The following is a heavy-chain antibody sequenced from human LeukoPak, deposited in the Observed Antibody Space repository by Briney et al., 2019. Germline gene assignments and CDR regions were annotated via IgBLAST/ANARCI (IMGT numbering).Heavy chain of an antibody. Sequence: ASVKVSCKASGGTFSSYAISWVRQAPGQGLEWMGGIIPIFGTANYAQKFQGRVTITADESTSTAYMELSSLISEDTAVYYCARARGYCSSTSCSPGAFDIWGQGTMVTVSS. CDR1: GGTFSSYA. J-gene: IGHJ3*02. V-gene: IGHV1-69*13. CDR3: ARARGYCSSTSCSPGAFDI. CDR2: IIPIFGTA. D-gene: IGHD2-2*01.